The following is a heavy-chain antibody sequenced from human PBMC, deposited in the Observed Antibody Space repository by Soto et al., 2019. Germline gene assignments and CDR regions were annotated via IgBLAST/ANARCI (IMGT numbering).Heavy chain of an antibody. D-gene: IGHD3-22*01. CDR1: GGSISSYY. J-gene: IGHJ3*02. CDR3: ARGEAGYYYDSSGYTVTPSAFDI. V-gene: IGHV4-59*01. CDR2: IYYSGST. Sequence: PSETLSLTCTVSGGSISSYYWSWIRQPPGKGLEWIGYIYYSGSTNYNPSPKSRVTISVDTSKNQFSLKLSSVTAADTAVYYCARGEAGYYYDSSGYTVTPSAFDIWGQGTMVTVSS.